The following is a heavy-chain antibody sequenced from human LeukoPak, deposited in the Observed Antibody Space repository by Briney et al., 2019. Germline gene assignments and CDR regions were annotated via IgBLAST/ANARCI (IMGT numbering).Heavy chain of an antibody. CDR1: GYRFTDYW. V-gene: IGHV5-51*01. Sequence: GESLNISCKGSGYRFTDYWIGWVRQMPGKGLEWMGVIYPRDSRTTYSPSFQDQVTISADKSISTAYLQWTSLKASDTAMYYCARLDIVATSPFDYWGQGTLVTVSS. CDR2: IYPRDSRT. D-gene: IGHD5-12*01. J-gene: IGHJ4*02. CDR3: ARLDIVATSPFDY.